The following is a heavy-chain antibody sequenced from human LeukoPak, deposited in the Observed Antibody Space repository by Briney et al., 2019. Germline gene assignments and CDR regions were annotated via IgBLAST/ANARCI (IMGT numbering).Heavy chain of an antibody. V-gene: IGHV3-30-3*01. Sequence: GGSLRLSCAASGFTFSSYAMHWVRQAPGKGLEWVAVISYDGSNKYYADSVKGRFTISRDNSKNTLYLQMNSLRAEDTAVYYCASPPFFSLGSTVPFDYWGQGTLVTVSS. CDR2: ISYDGSNK. CDR1: GFTFSSYA. CDR3: ASPPFFSLGSTVPFDY. J-gene: IGHJ4*02. D-gene: IGHD2-2*01.